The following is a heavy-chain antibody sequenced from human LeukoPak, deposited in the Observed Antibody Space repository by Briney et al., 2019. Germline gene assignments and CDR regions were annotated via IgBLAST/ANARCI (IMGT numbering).Heavy chain of an antibody. CDR2: MYYSESP. CDR3: ARSYDTNNRQRFDY. CDR1: GASIRSYY. D-gene: IGHD3-22*01. V-gene: IGHV4-59*08. J-gene: IGHJ4*02. Sequence: SETLSLTCTVSGASIRSYYWSWIRQPPGKGLEWIAYMYYSESPNYNPSLKSRVTMSGDTSRNQFSLKLNSVTAADTVVYYCARSYDTNNRQRFDYWGQGILVTVSP.